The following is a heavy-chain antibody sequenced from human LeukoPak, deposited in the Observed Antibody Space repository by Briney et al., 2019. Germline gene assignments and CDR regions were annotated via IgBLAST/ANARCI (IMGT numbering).Heavy chain of an antibody. CDR2: INPNSGGT. CDR3: ARGHYYYYYMDV. CDR1: GGTFSSYA. Sequence: GASVKVSCKASGGTFSSYAISWVRQAPGQGLEWMGWINPNSGGTNYAQKFQGRVTMTRDTSISTAYMELSRLRSDDTAVYYCARGHYYYYYMDVWGKGITVTVSS. V-gene: IGHV1-2*02. J-gene: IGHJ6*03.